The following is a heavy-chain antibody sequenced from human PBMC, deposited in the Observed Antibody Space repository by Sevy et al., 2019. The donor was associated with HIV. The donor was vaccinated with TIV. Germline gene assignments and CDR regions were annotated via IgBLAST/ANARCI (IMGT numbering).Heavy chain of an antibody. J-gene: IGHJ3*01. D-gene: IGHD3-22*01. CDR3: ARNTYYYDSTGCGAFDL. CDR2: MNWKGDNT. V-gene: IGHV3-20*04. Sequence: GGSLRLSCVASGFTFSDYAMSWVRQPPGKGLEWVSSMNWKGDNTGYADSLKGRFTISRDSTKNSLFLQINSLRVEDTALYYCARNTYYYDSTGCGAFDLWGQGTMVTVSS. CDR1: GFTFSDYA.